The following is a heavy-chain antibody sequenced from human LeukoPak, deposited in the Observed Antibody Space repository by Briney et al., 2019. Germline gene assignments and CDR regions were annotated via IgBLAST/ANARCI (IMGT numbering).Heavy chain of an antibody. V-gene: IGHV4-59*01. Sequence: SETLSLTCTVSVDSISGYYWSWIRQPPGKGLEWIGYMYYSGNPNYNPSLKSRLTTSLDTSKNQFSLKLSSVTAADTAVYYCARGKYYFDYWGQGTLVTVSS. J-gene: IGHJ4*02. CDR2: MYYSGNP. CDR1: VDSISGYY. CDR3: ARGKYYFDY.